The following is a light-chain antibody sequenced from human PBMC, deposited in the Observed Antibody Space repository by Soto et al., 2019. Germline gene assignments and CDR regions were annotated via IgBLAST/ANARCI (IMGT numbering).Light chain of an antibody. Sequence: EIVLTQSPGTLSFSPGERATLSCRASQSVSSSYLAWYQQKPGQAPRLLIYGASSRATGIPDGFSGSGSGTDFTLTISRLEPEDFAVYYCQQYGSSPWTFGQGTKVDIK. CDR2: GAS. CDR3: QQYGSSPWT. V-gene: IGKV3-20*01. J-gene: IGKJ1*01. CDR1: QSVSSSY.